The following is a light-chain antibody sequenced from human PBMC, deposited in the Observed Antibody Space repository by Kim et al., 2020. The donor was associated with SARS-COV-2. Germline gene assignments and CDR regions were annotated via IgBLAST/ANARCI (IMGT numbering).Light chain of an antibody. J-gene: IGKJ4*01. CDR3: QQLDIRPLT. V-gene: IGKV1-9*01. CDR1: QEISNS. CDR2: DVS. Sequence: ASVGDRATIPCRASQEISNSFAWYQQKPGKAPNLLIYDVSTLQSGVPSRFSGSASGTEFTLTISSLQPEDLATYYCQQLDIRPLTFGGGTKVDIK.